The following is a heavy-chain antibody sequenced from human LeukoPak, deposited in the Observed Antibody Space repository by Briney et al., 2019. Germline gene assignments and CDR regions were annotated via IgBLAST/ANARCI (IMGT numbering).Heavy chain of an antibody. CDR2: INHDGSEK. D-gene: IGHD3-16*01. J-gene: IGHJ4*02. CDR1: GFTFSSYW. CDR3: ARHPAGGTFDY. Sequence: GGSLRVSCAASGFTFSSYWMTWVRQAPGKGLEWLANINHDGSEKYYVDSVKGRFTISRDNAKNSLYLQMNSLRAEDTALYYCARHPAGGTFDYWGQGTLVTVSS. V-gene: IGHV3-7*05.